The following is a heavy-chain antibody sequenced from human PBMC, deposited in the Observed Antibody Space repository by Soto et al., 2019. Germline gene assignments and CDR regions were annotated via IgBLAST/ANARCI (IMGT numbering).Heavy chain of an antibody. V-gene: IGHV3-74*01. Sequence: PGGSLRHSCEASGVTFRDYWMHWVRQVPGKELMWVSRIDTDGSITNYADYVQGRFTISRDNAKNTLYLQMNSLRAEDTAVYYCVRGLLYYDSPAFWGQGTLVTVSS. CDR3: VRGLLYYDSPAF. CDR1: GVTFRDYW. D-gene: IGHD3-3*01. CDR2: IDTDGSIT. J-gene: IGHJ4*02.